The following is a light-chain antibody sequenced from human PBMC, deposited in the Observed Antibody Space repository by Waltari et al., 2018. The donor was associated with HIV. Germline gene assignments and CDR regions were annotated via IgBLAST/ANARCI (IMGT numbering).Light chain of an antibody. V-gene: IGLV2-14*01. CDR2: GVT. CDR1: NRKLGFYSL. Sequence: QSALTQPASVSGAPGQSLTISCTGANRKLGFYSLVSWYRQYPGNAPQLIISGVTSRPSGVSSRFSGSKSGNTASLTISGLHVDDEADYYCSSYTSGDTVLFGGGTKLTVL. CDR3: SSYTSGDTVL. J-gene: IGLJ3*02.